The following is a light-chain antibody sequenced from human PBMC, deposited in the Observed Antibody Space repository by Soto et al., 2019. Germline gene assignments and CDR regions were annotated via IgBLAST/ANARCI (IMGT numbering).Light chain of an antibody. Sequence: DIQMTQSPSSLSASVGDRVTITCRASQSISSYLNWYQQKPGKAPKLLIYAASSLQSGVQSRFSGSGSGTDFPLTISSLQPEDFATYFCQQSYSTPRTFGQGTKLEIK. CDR3: QQSYSTPRT. CDR1: QSISSY. V-gene: IGKV1-39*01. CDR2: AAS. J-gene: IGKJ2*01.